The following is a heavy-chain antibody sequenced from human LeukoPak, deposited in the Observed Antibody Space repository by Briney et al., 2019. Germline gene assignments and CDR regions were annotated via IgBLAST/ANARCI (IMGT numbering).Heavy chain of an antibody. CDR2: IYPGDSDT. CDR3: ARYLKADYDILIGYYRETPYYFDY. J-gene: IGHJ4*02. CDR1: GYSFTSYW. V-gene: IGHV5-51*01. D-gene: IGHD3-9*01. Sequence: GESLKISCKGSGYSFTSYWIGWARQMPGKGLEWMGIIYPGDSDTRYSPSFQGQVTISADKSISTAYLQWSSLKASDTAMYYCARYLKADYDILIGYYRETPYYFDYWGQGTLVTVSS.